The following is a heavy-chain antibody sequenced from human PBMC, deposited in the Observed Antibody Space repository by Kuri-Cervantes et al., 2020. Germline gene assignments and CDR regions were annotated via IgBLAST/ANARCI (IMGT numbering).Heavy chain of an antibody. CDR3: ARAGSSGWYLGVYYYYGMDV. J-gene: IGHJ6*02. V-gene: IGHV3-7*01. Sequence: LSLTCGASGFTFSIYWMSWVRQAPGKGLDWVANIKEDGSEKYYVDSVKGRFTISRDNAKNSLYLQMNSLRDEDTAVYYCARAGSSGWYLGVYYYYGMDVWGQGTTVTVSS. D-gene: IGHD6-19*01. CDR1: GFTFSIYW. CDR2: IKEDGSEK.